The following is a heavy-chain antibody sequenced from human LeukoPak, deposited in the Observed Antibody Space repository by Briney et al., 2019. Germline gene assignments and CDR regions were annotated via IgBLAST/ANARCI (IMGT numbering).Heavy chain of an antibody. Sequence: PGGSLRLSCAASGFTFDDYAMHWVRQAPGKGLEWVSGISWNSGSIGYADSVKGRFTISRDNAKNSLYLQMNSLRAEDTALYYCAKAGAEPHWGQGTLVTVSS. CDR1: GFTFDDYA. V-gene: IGHV3-9*01. CDR3: AKAGAEPH. CDR2: ISWNSGSI. D-gene: IGHD3-10*01. J-gene: IGHJ4*02.